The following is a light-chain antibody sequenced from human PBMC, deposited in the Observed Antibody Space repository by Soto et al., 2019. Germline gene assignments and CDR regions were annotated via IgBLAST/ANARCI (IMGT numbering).Light chain of an antibody. CDR1: SSDVGGYNY. Sequence: QSVLTQPASVSGSPGQSITISCTGTSSDVGGYNYVSWYQHHPGKAPKLLIYDVSNRPSGISNRFSGSKSDNTASLTISGLQPKDEADYYCSSYTTSNTRQIVFGTGTKVTVL. J-gene: IGLJ1*01. V-gene: IGLV2-14*03. CDR3: SSYTTSNTRQIV. CDR2: DVS.